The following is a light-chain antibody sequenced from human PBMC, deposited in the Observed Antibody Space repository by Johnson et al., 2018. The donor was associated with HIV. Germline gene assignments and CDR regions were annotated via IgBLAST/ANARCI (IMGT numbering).Light chain of an antibody. CDR2: DNN. V-gene: IGLV1-51*01. J-gene: IGLJ1*01. CDR3: ATWDRSLSAGGV. Sequence: QSVLTQPPSVSAAPGQKVTISCSGSSSNIGNNYVSWYQQLPGTAPKLLIYDNNKRPSGVPDRFSGSKSGSSATLGITGLQTGDEADYYCATWDRSLSAGGVFGTGTKFTVL. CDR1: SSNIGNNY.